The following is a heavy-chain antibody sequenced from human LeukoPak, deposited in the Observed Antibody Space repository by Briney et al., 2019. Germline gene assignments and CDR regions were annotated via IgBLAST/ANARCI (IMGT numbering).Heavy chain of an antibody. D-gene: IGHD3-10*01. V-gene: IGHV4-39*01. J-gene: IGHJ3*02. CDR1: GASFSDTTYY. CDR2: IYFSKT. Sequence: PSETLSLTCTVSGASFSDTTYYWTWFRQPPGKGLEWIASIYFSKTKYNPSLKSRITISGDTSKNQFSLKLTSVTATGTAVYYCASPSKLVVSRGAFDIWGQGTMVTVSA. CDR3: ASPSKLVVSRGAFDI.